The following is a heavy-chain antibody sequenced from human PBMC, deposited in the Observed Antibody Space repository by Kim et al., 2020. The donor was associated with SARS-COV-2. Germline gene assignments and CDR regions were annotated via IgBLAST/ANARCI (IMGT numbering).Heavy chain of an antibody. CDR3: ARDHLSDYYDSSGSTDAFDI. J-gene: IGHJ3*02. D-gene: IGHD3-22*01. CDR2: IYYSGST. Sequence: SETLSLTCTVSGGSISSGGYYWSWIRQHPGKGLEWIGYIYYSGSTYYNPSLKSRVTISVDTSKNQFSLKLSSVTAADTAVYYCARDHLSDYYDSSGSTDAFDIWGQGTMVTVSS. V-gene: IGHV4-31*03. CDR1: GGSISSGGYY.